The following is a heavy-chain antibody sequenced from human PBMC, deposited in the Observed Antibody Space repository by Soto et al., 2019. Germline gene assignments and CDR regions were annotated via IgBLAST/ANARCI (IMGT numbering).Heavy chain of an antibody. CDR3: AKGVAVAGTSLLSDY. CDR1: GCTFSSYA. V-gene: IGHV3-23*01. Sequence: EVQLLESGGGLVQPGGSLRLSCAASGCTFSSYAMSWVRQAPGKGLEWVSAISGSGGSTYYADSVKGRFTISRDNSKNTLYLQMNSLRAEDTAVYYCAKGVAVAGTSLLSDYWGQGTLVTVSS. D-gene: IGHD6-19*01. J-gene: IGHJ4*02. CDR2: ISGSGGST.